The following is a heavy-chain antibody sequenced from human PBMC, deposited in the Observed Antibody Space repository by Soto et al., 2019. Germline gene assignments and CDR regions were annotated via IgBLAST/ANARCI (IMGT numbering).Heavy chain of an antibody. J-gene: IGHJ4*02. CDR2: ISAYNDNT. D-gene: IGHD3-10*01. V-gene: IGHV1-18*01. CDR3: ARDLRLLYGSGSYYFDS. Sequence: ASVKVSCKASGYTFTSYGISWVRQAPGQGLEWMGWISAYNDNTNYAQKLQGRVTLTTDTSTSTAYMELRSLRSDDTAVYYCARDLRLLYGSGSYYFDSWGQGSLVTVSS. CDR1: GYTFTSYG.